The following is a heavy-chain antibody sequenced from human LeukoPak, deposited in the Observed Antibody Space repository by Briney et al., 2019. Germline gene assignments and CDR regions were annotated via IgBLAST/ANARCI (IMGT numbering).Heavy chain of an antibody. Sequence: ASVKVSCKASGYTFSAYGITWVRQAPGQGLEWMAWSSGTGYNMEYAQKFQGRVTMTTDTSTSTAYSELRSLRSDDTAVYYCARSRCSDSTSCYYFFFFDSWGQGSLVTVSS. CDR1: GYTFSAYG. V-gene: IGHV1-18*01. D-gene: IGHD2-2*01. CDR2: SSGTGYNM. CDR3: ARSRCSDSTSCYYFFFFDS. J-gene: IGHJ4*02.